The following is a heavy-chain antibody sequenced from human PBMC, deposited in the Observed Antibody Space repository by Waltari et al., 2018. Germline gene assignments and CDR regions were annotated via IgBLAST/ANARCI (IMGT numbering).Heavy chain of an antibody. D-gene: IGHD3-10*01. CDR1: GGSISRGSYY. Sequence: QVQLQESGPGLVKPSQTLSLTCTVSGGSISRGSYYWSWIRQPAGKGLEWIGHIYIRGSPNHHPALGSVVTISLDTSNNQFSLKLCSVTAADTAVYYCARERDHFGSGSYCYYYYYYMDVWGEGTTVTVSS. V-gene: IGHV4-61*02. CDR3: ARERDHFGSGSYCYYYYYYMDV. J-gene: IGHJ6*03. CDR2: IYIRGSP.